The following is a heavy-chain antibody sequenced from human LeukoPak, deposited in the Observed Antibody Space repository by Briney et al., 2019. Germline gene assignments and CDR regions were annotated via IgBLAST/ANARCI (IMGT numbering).Heavy chain of an antibody. Sequence: SETLSLTCTVSRGSISSYYWSWIRQPPGKGLEWIGEINHSGSTNYNPSLKSRVTISADTSKNQLSLMLSSVSAADTAVYYCARDRRREQLHAFDIWGQGTMVTVSS. CDR3: ARDRRREQLHAFDI. J-gene: IGHJ3*02. CDR2: INHSGST. D-gene: IGHD1/OR15-1a*01. V-gene: IGHV4-34*01. CDR1: RGSISSYY.